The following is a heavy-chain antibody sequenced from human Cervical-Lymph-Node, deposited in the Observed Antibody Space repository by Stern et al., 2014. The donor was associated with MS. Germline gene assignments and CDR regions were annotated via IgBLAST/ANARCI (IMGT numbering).Heavy chain of an antibody. Sequence: VQLVESGAGVVQPGRSLRLSCAASGFAFSDYGMHWVRPAPGTGLDWVAGISCDGMSKFYADSVKGRCTNTRDNSQTTLHLQVNSLRTEDTALDYCAKASSGGYDFRLAESWGQGTLVIVSS. CDR1: GFAFSDYG. CDR3: AKASSGGYDFRLAES. CDR2: ISCDGMSK. J-gene: IGHJ5*02. D-gene: IGHD5-12*01. V-gene: IGHV3-30*18.